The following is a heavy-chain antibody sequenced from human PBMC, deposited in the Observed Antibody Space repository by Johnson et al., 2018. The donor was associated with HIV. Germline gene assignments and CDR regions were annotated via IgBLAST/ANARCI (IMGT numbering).Heavy chain of an antibody. CDR1: GFIFNTFG. D-gene: IGHD3-10*01. J-gene: IGHJ3*02. V-gene: IGHV3-NL1*01. CDR2: IYSGGST. Sequence: QVQLVESGGGVARPGGSLRLSCEASGFIFNTFGMHWVRQAPGMGLEWVSVIYSGGSTYYADSVKGRFTISRDNSKNTLYLQMNSLRAEDTAVYSCARDLRFDRLVQGRVIISGVFDMWGQGTVVHVSS. CDR3: ARDLRFDRLVQGRVIISGVFDM.